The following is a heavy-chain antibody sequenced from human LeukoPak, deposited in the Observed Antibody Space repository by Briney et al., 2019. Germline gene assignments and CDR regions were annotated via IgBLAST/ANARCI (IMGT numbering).Heavy chain of an antibody. J-gene: IGHJ6*02. CDR3: ARGPLYCSGGSCYYYGMDV. Sequence: GASVKVSCKASGYTFTSYGISWVRQAPGQGLEWMGCISAYNGNTNYAQKLKGRVTMTTDTSMSTAYMELRSLRSDDTAVYYCARGPLYCSGGSCYYYGMDVWGQGTTVTVSS. CDR2: ISAYNGNT. CDR1: GYTFTSYG. V-gene: IGHV1-18*01. D-gene: IGHD2-15*01.